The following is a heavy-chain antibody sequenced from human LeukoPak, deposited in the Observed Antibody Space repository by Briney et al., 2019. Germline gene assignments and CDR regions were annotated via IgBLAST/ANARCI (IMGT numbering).Heavy chain of an antibody. D-gene: IGHD2-2*01. J-gene: IGHJ3*02. CDR3: ARDRCNSTTCASRGAFDI. CDR2: IYTSGST. CDR1: GGSISSYY. Sequence: PSETLSLTCTVSGGSISSYYWSWIWQPAGKGLEWIGRIYTSGSTNYNPSLTSRVTMSVDTSKNQFSLKLTSVTAADTAVYYCARDRCNSTTCASRGAFDIWGQGTMVTVS. V-gene: IGHV4-4*07.